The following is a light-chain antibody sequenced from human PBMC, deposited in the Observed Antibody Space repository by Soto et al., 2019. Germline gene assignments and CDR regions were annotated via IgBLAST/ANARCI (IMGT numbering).Light chain of an antibody. CDR2: EVT. CDR3: KSFTATNTLV. CDR1: SSDVGRYNY. Sequence: QSALAQPASVSASPGQSITISCTGTSSDVGRYNYVSWYQHHPGKAPKLLIYEVTHRPSGVSNRVSASKSGNTASLTISGLQPEDEADYYCKSFTATNTLVFGGGTKVTVL. V-gene: IGLV2-14*01. J-gene: IGLJ2*01.